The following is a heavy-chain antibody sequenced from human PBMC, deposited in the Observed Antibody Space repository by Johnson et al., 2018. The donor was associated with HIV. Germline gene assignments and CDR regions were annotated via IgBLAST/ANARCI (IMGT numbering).Heavy chain of an antibody. D-gene: IGHD6-13*01. J-gene: IGHJ3*02. Sequence: VQMVESGGGLVQPGGSLRLSCAASGFTFSSYWMSWVRQAPGKGLEWVANIKQDGRDVHYVDSVKGRLTISRDNAKHSLCLQMNSLRAEDTAVYSCARDLIYSGSWYDTQSALDIWGQGTMVTVSS. CDR1: GFTFSSYW. CDR2: IKQDGRDV. CDR3: ARDLIYSGSWYDTQSALDI. V-gene: IGHV3-7*05.